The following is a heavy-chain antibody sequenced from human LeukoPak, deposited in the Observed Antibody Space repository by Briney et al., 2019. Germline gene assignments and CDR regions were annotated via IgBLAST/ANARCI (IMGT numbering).Heavy chain of an antibody. J-gene: IGHJ6*03. D-gene: IGHD6-6*01. CDR2: ISAYNGNT. CDR1: GYTFTSYG. V-gene: IGHV1-18*01. Sequence: HRASVKVSCKASGYTFTSYGISWVRQAPGQGLEWMGWISAYNGNTNYAQKLQGRVTMTTDTSTSTAYMELRSLRSDDTAVYYCARVANIAARPGNYYYYMDVWGKGTTVTVSS. CDR3: ARVANIAARPGNYYYYMDV.